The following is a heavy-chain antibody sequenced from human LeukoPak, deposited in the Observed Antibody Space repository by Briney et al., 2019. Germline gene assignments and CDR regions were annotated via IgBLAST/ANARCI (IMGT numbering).Heavy chain of an antibody. CDR3: AKDHYSSAWYGWSFDY. J-gene: IGHJ4*02. CDR2: ISGSGGST. D-gene: IGHD6-19*01. Sequence: PGGSLRLSCAASGFTFSTYAMSWVRQAPGKGLEWVSAISGSGGSTYYADSVKGRFTISRDNSKNTLYLQMNSLRAEDTAVYYCAKDHYSSAWYGWSFDYWGQGTLVTVSS. V-gene: IGHV3-23*01. CDR1: GFTFSTYA.